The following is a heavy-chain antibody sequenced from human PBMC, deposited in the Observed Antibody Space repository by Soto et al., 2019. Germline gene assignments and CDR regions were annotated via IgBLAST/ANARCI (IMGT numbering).Heavy chain of an antibody. CDR1: GFTFDDYA. D-gene: IGHD3-16*01. Sequence: EVQLVESGGGLVQPGRSLRLSCAASGFTFDDYAMHWVRQAPGKGLEWVSGISWNSGSIGYADSVKGRFTISRDNAKNSLYLQRNSLRAEDTALYDCAKDSTLGGWGGMDVWGQGTTVTVSS. J-gene: IGHJ6*02. CDR2: ISWNSGSI. V-gene: IGHV3-9*01. CDR3: AKDSTLGGWGGMDV.